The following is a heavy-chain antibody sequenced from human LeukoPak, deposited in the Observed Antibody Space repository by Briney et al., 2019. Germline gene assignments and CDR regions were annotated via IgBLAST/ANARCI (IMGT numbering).Heavy chain of an antibody. CDR2: IRYDGSNK. J-gene: IGHJ4*02. CDR1: GFTFSSYE. V-gene: IGHV3-30*02. Sequence: GGSLRLSCAASGFTFSSYEMNWVRQAPAKGLEWVAFIRYDGSNKYYADSVKGRFTISRDNSKNTLYLQMSSLRPEDTAVYYCAKESYYYGSGSSAPDYWGQGTLVTVSS. D-gene: IGHD3-10*01. CDR3: AKESYYYGSGSSAPDY.